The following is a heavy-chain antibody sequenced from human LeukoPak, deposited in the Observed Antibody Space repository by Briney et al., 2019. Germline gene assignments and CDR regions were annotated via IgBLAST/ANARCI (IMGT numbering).Heavy chain of an antibody. CDR2: ISSSSSYI. J-gene: IGHJ4*02. CDR1: GFAFSTSS. D-gene: IGHD3-3*01. CDR3: ATSDDLWSGMDN. Sequence: GGSLRLSCAVSGFAFSTSSMNWVRQAPGKGLEWVSSISSSSSYIYYADSVKGRFTISRDNAQNSLYLQMDSLRAEDTAVYYCATSDDLWSGMDNWGQGTLVTVSS. V-gene: IGHV3-21*01.